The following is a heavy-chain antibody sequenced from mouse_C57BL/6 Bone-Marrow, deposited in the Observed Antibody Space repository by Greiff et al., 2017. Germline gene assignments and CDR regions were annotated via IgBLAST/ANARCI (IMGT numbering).Heavy chain of an antibody. CDR3: ARGRDLSWYFDV. V-gene: IGHV1-26*01. J-gene: IGHJ1*03. CDR2: INPNNGGT. D-gene: IGHD3-2*02. CDR1: GYTFTDYY. Sequence: VQLQQSGPELVKPGASVKISCKASGYTFTDYYMNWVKQSHGKSLEWIGDINPNNGGTSYNQKFKGKATLTVDKSSSTAYMELRSLTSEDSAVYYCARGRDLSWYFDVWGTGTTVTVTS.